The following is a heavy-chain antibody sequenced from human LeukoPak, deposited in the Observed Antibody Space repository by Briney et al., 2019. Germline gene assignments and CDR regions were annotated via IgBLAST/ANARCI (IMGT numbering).Heavy chain of an antibody. V-gene: IGHV1-69*05. D-gene: IGHD3-3*01. CDR3: ATRGTIFGGTPPTIGAFDI. Sequence: SVTVSCKASGGTFSSYAISWVRQAPGQGLEWMGGIIPIFGTANYAQKFQGRVTITTDESTSTAYMELSSLRSEDTAVYYCATRGTIFGGTPPTIGAFDIWGQGTMVTVSS. J-gene: IGHJ3*02. CDR2: IIPIFGTA. CDR1: GGTFSSYA.